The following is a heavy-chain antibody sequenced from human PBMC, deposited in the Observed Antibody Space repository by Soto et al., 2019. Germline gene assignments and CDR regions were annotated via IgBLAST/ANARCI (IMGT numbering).Heavy chain of an antibody. CDR2: ISSSSTYI. D-gene: IGHD3-10*01. Sequence: EVQLVESGGDLVKPGGSLRLSCADSGFTFSSYSMNWVRQAPGKGLEWVSSISSSSTYIYYADSVKGRFTISRDNAKNSLYLQMNSLSAEDTAVYYCARGGREITIRFDYWGQGTLVTVSS. CDR1: GFTFSSYS. V-gene: IGHV3-21*01. CDR3: ARGGREITIRFDY. J-gene: IGHJ4*02.